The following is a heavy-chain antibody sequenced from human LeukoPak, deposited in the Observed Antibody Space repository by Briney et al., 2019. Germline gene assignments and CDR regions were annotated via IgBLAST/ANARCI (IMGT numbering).Heavy chain of an antibody. D-gene: IGHD3-10*02. CDR1: EFTFSNYW. CDR2: ISSSGSTI. Sequence: GGSLRLSCAASEFTFSNYWMNWVRQAPGKGLEWVSYISSSGSTIYYADSVKGRFTISRDNAKNSLYLQMNSLRAEDTAVYYCAELGITMIGGVWGKGTTVTISS. V-gene: IGHV3-48*04. CDR3: AELGITMIGGV. J-gene: IGHJ6*04.